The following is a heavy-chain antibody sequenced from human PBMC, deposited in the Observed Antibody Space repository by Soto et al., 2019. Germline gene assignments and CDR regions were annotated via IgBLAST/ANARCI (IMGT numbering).Heavy chain of an antibody. CDR1: GFTFSSYW. V-gene: IGHV3-74*01. Sequence: TGGSLRLSCAASGFTFSSYWMHWVRQAPGKGLVWVSRTNTDGSSTTYADSVKGRFTISRDNAKNTLSLQMNSLRAEDTAVYYCARVAVAGTVRLPFDYWGQGTLVTVSS. J-gene: IGHJ4*02. CDR3: ARVAVAGTVRLPFDY. CDR2: TNTDGSST. D-gene: IGHD6-19*01.